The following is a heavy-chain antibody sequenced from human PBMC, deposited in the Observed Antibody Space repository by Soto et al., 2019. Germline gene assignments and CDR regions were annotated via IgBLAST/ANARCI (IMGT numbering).Heavy chain of an antibody. CDR3: ARDRPPMIVVVISYYYGMDV. V-gene: IGHV1-18*01. CDR1: GYTFTSYG. Sequence: QVQLVQSGAEVKKPGASVKVSCKASGYTFTSYGISWVRQAPGQGLEWMGWISAYNGNTNYAQKLQGRVTMTTDTSTSTAYMELRSLRSDDTAVYYCARDRPPMIVVVISYYYGMDVWGQGTTVTVSS. CDR2: ISAYNGNT. D-gene: IGHD3-22*01. J-gene: IGHJ6*02.